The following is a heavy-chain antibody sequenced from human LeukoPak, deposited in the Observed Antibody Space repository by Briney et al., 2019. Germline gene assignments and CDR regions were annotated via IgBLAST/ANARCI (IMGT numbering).Heavy chain of an antibody. V-gene: IGHV3-30*18. D-gene: IGHD3-22*01. Sequence: GGSLRLSCAASGFTFSSYGMHWVRQAPGKGLEWVAVKSYDGSNKYYADSVKGRFTISRDNSKNTLYLQMNSLRAEDTAVYYCAKEAGITMIVVVTPTDYWGQGTLVTVSS. CDR3: AKEAGITMIVVVTPTDY. CDR1: GFTFSSYG. J-gene: IGHJ4*02. CDR2: KSYDGSNK.